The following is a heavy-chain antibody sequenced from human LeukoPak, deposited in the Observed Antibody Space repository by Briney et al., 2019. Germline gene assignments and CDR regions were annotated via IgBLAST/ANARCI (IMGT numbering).Heavy chain of an antibody. CDR1: GFTFSSYW. V-gene: IGHV3-7*01. CDR3: ARAMIVVATYYFDY. Sequence: PGGSLRLSSAASGFTFSSYWMSWVRQAPGKGLEWVANIKEDGSETYYVDSVRGRFTISRDNAKNSLYLQMNSLRAEDTAVYYCARAMIVVATYYFDYWGQGTLVTVSS. J-gene: IGHJ4*02. CDR2: IKEDGSET. D-gene: IGHD3-22*01.